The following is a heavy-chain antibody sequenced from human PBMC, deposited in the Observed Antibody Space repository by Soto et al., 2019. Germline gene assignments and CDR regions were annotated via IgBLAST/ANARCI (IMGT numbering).Heavy chain of an antibody. CDR2: IYYSGST. V-gene: IGHV4-59*08. J-gene: IGHJ4*02. Sequence: SETLSLTCTVSGGSISSYYWSWIRQPLGKGLEWIGYIYYSGSTNYNPSLKSRVTISVDTSKNQFSLKLSSVTAADTAVYYCARHELAMYFDYWGQGTLVTVSS. CDR1: GGSISSYY. D-gene: IGHD2-2*01. CDR3: ARHELAMYFDY.